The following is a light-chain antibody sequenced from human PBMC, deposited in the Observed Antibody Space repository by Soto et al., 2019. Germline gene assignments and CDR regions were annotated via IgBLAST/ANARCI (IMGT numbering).Light chain of an antibody. J-gene: IGKJ4*01. Sequence: EIVLTQSPGTLSLSPGERATLSCRASQSVGSSYLAWYQQKPGLAPRLLIYGASSRATGIPDRFSGSGSGTDFTLTINSLEPEDFAVYYCQHYRSSPLTFGGGTKVEIK. V-gene: IGKV3-20*01. CDR3: QHYRSSPLT. CDR2: GAS. CDR1: QSVGSSY.